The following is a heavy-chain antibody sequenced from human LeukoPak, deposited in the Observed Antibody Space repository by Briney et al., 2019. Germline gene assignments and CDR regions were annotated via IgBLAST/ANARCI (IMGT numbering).Heavy chain of an antibody. CDR2: IYYRGST. Sequence: SETLSLTCTVSGDSISYYYWGWIRQPPGKGLEWIGNIYYRGSTYYNPSLKSRVTISVDTSKNQFSLKLSSVTAADTAVYYCAGDQGTIILGYFDYWGQGTLVTVSS. CDR3: AGDQGTIILGYFDY. V-gene: IGHV4-39*07. D-gene: IGHD3-22*01. J-gene: IGHJ4*02. CDR1: GDSISYYY.